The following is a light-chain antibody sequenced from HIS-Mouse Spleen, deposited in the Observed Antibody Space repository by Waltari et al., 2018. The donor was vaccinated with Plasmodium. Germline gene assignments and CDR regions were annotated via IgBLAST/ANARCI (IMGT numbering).Light chain of an antibody. CDR1: SSDVGGYNY. J-gene: IGLJ2*01. Sequence: QSALTQPPSASGSPGQSVTISCTGTSSDVGGYNYVSWYQQHPGKAPKLMIYEVSKRPSGVPDRFSGSKSGNTASWTVSGLQAEDEADYYCSSYAGSNNLVFGGGTKLTVL. CDR3: SSYAGSNNLV. V-gene: IGLV2-8*01. CDR2: EVS.